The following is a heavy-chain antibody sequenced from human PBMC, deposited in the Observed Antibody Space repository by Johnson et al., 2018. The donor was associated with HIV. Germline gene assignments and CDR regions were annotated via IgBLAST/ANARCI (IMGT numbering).Heavy chain of an antibody. J-gene: IGHJ3*02. CDR3: AREKATLWFRASGAAFDI. CDR1: GFTFSDYY. CDR2: ISSSGSTI. D-gene: IGHD3-10*01. V-gene: IGHV3-11*04. Sequence: QVQLVESGGGLVKPGGSLRLSCAASGFTFSDYYMSWIRQAPGKGLEWVSYISSSGSTIYYAESVKGRFTISRDNAKNTLYLQMNSLRAEDTAVYYCAREKATLWFRASGAAFDIWGQGIAVTVSS.